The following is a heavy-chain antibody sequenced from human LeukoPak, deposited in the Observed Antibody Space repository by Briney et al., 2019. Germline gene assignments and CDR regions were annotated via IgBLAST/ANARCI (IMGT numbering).Heavy chain of an antibody. CDR3: ARVITYFDY. Sequence: GGSLRLSCAASGFTFSDYYMSWIRQAPGKGLEWVSRIRGDGNDASYADSVKGRFTISRDNAKNTLYLQMNSLRAEDTAVYYCARVITYFDYWGQGILVTVSS. CDR1: GFTFSDYY. CDR2: IRGDGNDA. V-gene: IGHV3-74*01. D-gene: IGHD3-22*01. J-gene: IGHJ4*02.